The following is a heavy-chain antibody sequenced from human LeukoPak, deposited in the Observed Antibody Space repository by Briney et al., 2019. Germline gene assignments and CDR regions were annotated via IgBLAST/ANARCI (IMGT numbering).Heavy chain of an antibody. V-gene: IGHV4-59*01. J-gene: IGHJ6*02. CDR3: ARSPGIAVAGLLEIMDV. Sequence: SGALSLTCTVSGGSISSYYWSWLRQPPGNGLEWMGYIYYSGSTNYNPSLKSRVTISVDTSKNHFSLKLSSVTAADTAVYYCARSPGIAVAGLLEIMDVWGQGTTVTVSS. D-gene: IGHD6-19*01. CDR1: GGSISSYY. CDR2: IYYSGST.